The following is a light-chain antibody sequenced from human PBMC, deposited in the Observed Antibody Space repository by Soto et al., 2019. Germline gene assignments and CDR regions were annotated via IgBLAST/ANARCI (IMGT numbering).Light chain of an antibody. V-gene: IGKV3-11*01. Sequence: EIVLTQSPATLSLSPGERATLSCRASQSVSSYLAWYQQKPGQAPRLLIYAASNRATGIPARFSGSGSGTDFTLTISSLEPEDFAVYYCQQRSNWPFALTFGGGTKVEIK. J-gene: IGKJ4*02. CDR1: QSVSSY. CDR3: QQRSNWPFALT. CDR2: AAS.